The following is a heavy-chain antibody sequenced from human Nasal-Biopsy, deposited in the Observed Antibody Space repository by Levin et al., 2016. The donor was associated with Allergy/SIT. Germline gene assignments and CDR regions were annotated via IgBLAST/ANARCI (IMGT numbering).Heavy chain of an antibody. V-gene: IGHV3-23*01. CDR3: VKDLGYCGTTNCFDGFDY. Sequence: GGSLRLSCAASGFTFSNYAMNWVRQAPGKGLEWVSTISGSGGSAFSADSVKGRFTISRDNSKNTLYLQMTSLRVEDTAVYYCVKDLGYCGTTNCFDGFDYWGQGTLVTVSS. CDR2: ISGSGGSA. CDR1: GFTFSNYA. J-gene: IGHJ4*02. D-gene: IGHD2-2*01.